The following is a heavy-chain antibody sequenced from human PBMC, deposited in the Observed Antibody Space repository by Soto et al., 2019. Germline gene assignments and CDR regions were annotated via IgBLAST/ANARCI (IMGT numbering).Heavy chain of an antibody. V-gene: IGHV3-33*01. CDR3: ARDNRAATPGKYYYYMDV. Sequence: GGSLRLSCAASGFTFSSYGMHWVRQAPGKGLEWVAVIWYDGSNKYYADSVKGRFTISRDNSKNTLYLQMNSLRAEDTAVYYCARDNRAATPGKYYYYMDVWGKGTTVTVSS. D-gene: IGHD2-15*01. CDR1: GFTFSSYG. CDR2: IWYDGSNK. J-gene: IGHJ6*03.